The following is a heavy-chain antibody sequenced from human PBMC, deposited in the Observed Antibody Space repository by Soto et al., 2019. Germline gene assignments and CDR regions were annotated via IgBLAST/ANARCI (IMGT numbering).Heavy chain of an antibody. CDR3: AKYRGCSSSRRDAFDI. CDR1: GGSISSGGYY. D-gene: IGHD6-13*01. V-gene: IGHV4-31*03. J-gene: IGHJ3*02. CDR2: IYYSGST. Sequence: SETLSLTCTVSGGSISSGGYYWSWIRQHPGKGLEWIGYIYYSGSTYYNPSLKSRVTISVDTSKNQFSLKLSSVTAVDTAVYYCAKYRGCSSSRRDAFDIWGQGTMVTVSS.